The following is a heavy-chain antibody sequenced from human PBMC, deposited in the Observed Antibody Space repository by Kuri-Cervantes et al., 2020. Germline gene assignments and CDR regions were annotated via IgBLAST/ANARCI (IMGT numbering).Heavy chain of an antibody. CDR3: ARVPLGYCSSTSCPRAFDI. J-gene: IGHJ3*02. CDR1: GFTFSYYW. V-gene: IGHV3-23*01. D-gene: IGHD2-2*01. Sequence: GESLKISCEASGFTFSYYWMSWVRQAPGKGLEWVSAISGSGGSTYYADSVKGRFTISRDNSKNTLYLQMNSLRAEDTAVYYCARVPLGYCSSTSCPRAFDIWGQGTMVTVSS. CDR2: ISGSGGST.